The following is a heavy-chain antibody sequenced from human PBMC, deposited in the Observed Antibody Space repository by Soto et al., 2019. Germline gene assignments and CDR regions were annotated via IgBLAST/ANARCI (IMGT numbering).Heavy chain of an antibody. CDR2: IYYSGST. J-gene: IGHJ6*02. D-gene: IGHD2-15*01. CDR3: ARRGGPPYGMDV. CDR1: GGSISSYY. Sequence: QVQLQESGPGLVKPSETLSLTCTVSGGSISSYYWSWIRQPRGKGLEWIGYIYYSGSTNYNPSLKSRVTISVDTSKNQFSLKLSSVTAADTAVYYCARRGGPPYGMDVWGQGTTVTVSS. V-gene: IGHV4-59*01.